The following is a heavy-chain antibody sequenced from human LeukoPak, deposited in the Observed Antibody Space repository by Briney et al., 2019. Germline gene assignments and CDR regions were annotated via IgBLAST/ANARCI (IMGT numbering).Heavy chain of an antibody. CDR1: GFTFSNYA. Sequence: KTGGSLRLSCAASGFTFSNYAMNWVRQAPGKGLEWVGHIKSKADGGTTGFAAPVKGRFTISRDDSKNTLFLQMNSLKTEDTAVYYCTTGTWIQLWLADYWGQGTLVTVSS. D-gene: IGHD5-18*01. J-gene: IGHJ4*02. CDR3: TTGTWIQLWLADY. V-gene: IGHV3-15*01. CDR2: IKSKADGGTT.